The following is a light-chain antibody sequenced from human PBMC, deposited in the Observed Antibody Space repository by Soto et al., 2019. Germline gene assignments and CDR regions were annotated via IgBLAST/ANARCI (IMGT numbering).Light chain of an antibody. J-gene: IGLJ1*01. Sequence: QSVLTQPPSASGSPGQSVAISCTGTSSDVGGYNYVSWYQQHPGKAPKLMIYEVNKRPSGVADRFSGSKSGNTASLTVSGLHAEDDAYYYCSSYAGSSNVFGSGTKLTVL. V-gene: IGLV2-8*01. CDR3: SSYAGSSNV. CDR1: SSDVGGYNY. CDR2: EVN.